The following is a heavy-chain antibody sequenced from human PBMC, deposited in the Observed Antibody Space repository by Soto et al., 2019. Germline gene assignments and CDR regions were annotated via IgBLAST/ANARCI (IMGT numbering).Heavy chain of an antibody. D-gene: IGHD6-6*01. CDR3: ARGSGESSSSISAFDI. CDR1: GGSISSYY. V-gene: IGHV4-59*01. Sequence: LSETLSLTCTVSGGSISSYYWSWIRQPPGKGLEWIGYIYYSGSTNYNPSLKSRVTISVDTSKNQFSLKLSSVTAADTAVYYCARGSGESSSSISAFDIWGQGTMVTVSS. CDR2: IYYSGST. J-gene: IGHJ3*02.